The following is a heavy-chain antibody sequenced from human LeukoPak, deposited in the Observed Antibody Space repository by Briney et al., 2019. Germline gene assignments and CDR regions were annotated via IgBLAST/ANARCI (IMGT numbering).Heavy chain of an antibody. J-gene: IGHJ4*02. Sequence: GGSLRLSCAASGFTFSSYAMHWVRQAPGKGLEWVAVISYDGSNKYYADSVKGRFTISRDNSKNTLYQQMNSLRAEDTAVYYCASGTLWFGLGHLDYWGQGTLVTVSS. V-gene: IGHV3-30*04. CDR2: ISYDGSNK. CDR3: ASGTLWFGLGHLDY. CDR1: GFTFSSYA. D-gene: IGHD3-10*01.